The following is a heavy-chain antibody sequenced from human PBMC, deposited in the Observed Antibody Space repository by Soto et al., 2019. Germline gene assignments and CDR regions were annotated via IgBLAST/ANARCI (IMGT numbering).Heavy chain of an antibody. CDR3: ARDSSGWPYYFDY. Sequence: QVQLVQSGAEVKKPGSSVKVSCKASGGTFSSYTISWVRQAPGQGLEWMGRIIPILGIANYAQKFQGRVTITADKSTSTAYMELSSLRSEYTAVYYCARDSSGWPYYFDYWGQGTLVTVSS. J-gene: IGHJ4*02. CDR1: GGTFSSYT. V-gene: IGHV1-69*08. D-gene: IGHD6-19*01. CDR2: IIPILGIA.